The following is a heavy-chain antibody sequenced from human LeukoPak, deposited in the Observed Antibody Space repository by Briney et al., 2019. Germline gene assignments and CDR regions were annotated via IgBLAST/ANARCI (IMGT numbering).Heavy chain of an antibody. J-gene: IGHJ4*02. CDR2: IYSGGGS. CDR3: ASFKNGDYGDYVFDY. V-gene: IGHV3-66*01. Sequence: GGSLRLSCAASGFTFSSYAMSWVRQAPGKGLEWVSVIYSGGGSHYADSVKGRFTISRDNSKNTLYLQMNSLRAEDTAVYYCASFKNGDYGDYVFDYWGQGTLVTVSS. CDR1: GFTFSSYA. D-gene: IGHD4-17*01.